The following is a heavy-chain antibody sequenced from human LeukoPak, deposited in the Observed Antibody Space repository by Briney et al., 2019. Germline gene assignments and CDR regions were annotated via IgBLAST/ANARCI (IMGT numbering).Heavy chain of an antibody. CDR2: IYPGDSDT. Sequence: GESLKISCKGSGYSFTSYWVGWVRQMPGKGLEWMGIIYPGDSDTRYSPSFQGQVTISADKSISTAYLQWSSLKASDTAMYYCARQSRGRSLWFGEATKNWFDPWGQGTLVTVSS. J-gene: IGHJ5*02. CDR3: ARQSRGRSLWFGEATKNWFDP. CDR1: GYSFTSYW. D-gene: IGHD3-10*01. V-gene: IGHV5-51*01.